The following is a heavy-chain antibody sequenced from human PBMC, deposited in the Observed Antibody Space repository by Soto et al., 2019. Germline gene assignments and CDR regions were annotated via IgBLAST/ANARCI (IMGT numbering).Heavy chain of an antibody. J-gene: IGHJ5*02. Sequence: GSLRLSCAASGFIFSNYWMHWVRQVPGKGLVWVARVKSDGSSTSYADSVKGRFTISRDSAKNTVYLEMNDLRADDTAVYYCTREKFDPWGQGILVTVSS. CDR2: VKSDGSST. V-gene: IGHV3-74*01. CDR3: TREKFDP. CDR1: GFIFSNYW.